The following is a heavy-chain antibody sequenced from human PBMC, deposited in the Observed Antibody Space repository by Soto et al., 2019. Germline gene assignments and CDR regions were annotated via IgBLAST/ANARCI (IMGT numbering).Heavy chain of an antibody. CDR2: IYYSGST. D-gene: IGHD2-2*01. V-gene: IGHV4-59*01. CDR3: ARGLYCSSTSCYFPTDY. J-gene: IGHJ4*02. CDR1: GGSISSYY. Sequence: PSETLSLTCTVSGGSISSYYWSWIRQPPGKGLEWIGYIYYSGSTNYNPSLKSRVTISVDTSKNQFSLKLSSVTAADTAVYYCARGLYCSSTSCYFPTDYWGQGTLVTVPS.